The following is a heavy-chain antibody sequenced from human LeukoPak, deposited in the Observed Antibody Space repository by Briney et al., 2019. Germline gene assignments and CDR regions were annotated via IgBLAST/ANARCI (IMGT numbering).Heavy chain of an antibody. CDR3: ARVPPDYYDSSGYTYYFDY. CDR1: GYTFTSYG. CDR2: ISAYNGNT. D-gene: IGHD3-22*01. Sequence: GASVKVSCKASGYTFTSYGISWVRQAPGQGLVWMGWISAYNGNTNYAQKLQGRVTMTTDTSTSTAYMELRSLRSDDTAVYYCARVPPDYYDSSGYTYYFDYWGQGTLVTVSS. J-gene: IGHJ4*02. V-gene: IGHV1-18*01.